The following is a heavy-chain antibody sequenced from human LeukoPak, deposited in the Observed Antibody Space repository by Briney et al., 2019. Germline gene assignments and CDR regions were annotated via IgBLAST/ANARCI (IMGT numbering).Heavy chain of an antibody. J-gene: IGHJ4*02. D-gene: IGHD6-6*01. V-gene: IGHV3-30-3*01. CDR1: GFTFSSYA. CDR2: ISYDGSNK. Sequence: GGSLRLSCAASGFTFSSYAMHWVRQAPGKGLEWVAVISYDGSNKYYADSVKGRFTISRDNSKNTLYLQMNSLRAEDTAVYYCARHRSSWLIDYWGQGTLVTVSS. CDR3: ARHRSSWLIDY.